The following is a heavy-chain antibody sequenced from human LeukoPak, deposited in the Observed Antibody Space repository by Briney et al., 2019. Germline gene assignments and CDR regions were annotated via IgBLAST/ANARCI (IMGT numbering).Heavy chain of an antibody. CDR3: ARRGSYSPDY. D-gene: IGHD1-26*01. Sequence: SETLSLTCTVSGGSFSSSSYYWGWIRQPPGKGLEWIGSIYYSGSTYYNPSLKSRVTISVDTSKNQYSLKLSSVTAADTAVYYCARRGSYSPDYWGQGTLVTVSS. CDR2: IYYSGST. V-gene: IGHV4-39*01. CDR1: GGSFSSSSYY. J-gene: IGHJ4*02.